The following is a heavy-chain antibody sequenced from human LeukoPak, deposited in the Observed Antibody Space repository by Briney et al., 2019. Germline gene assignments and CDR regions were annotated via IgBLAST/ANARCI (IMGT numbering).Heavy chain of an antibody. CDR2: MSYDEINK. D-gene: IGHD1-26*01. CDR3: ARPVGNSGIDF. CDR1: GFIFSSYA. J-gene: IGHJ4*02. Sequence: PGGSLRLSCAASGFIFSSYAIHWVRQAPGKGLEWVAVMSYDEINKYYADSVKGRFTISRDNSKNTLYLQMNSLRAEDTATYYCARPVGNSGIDFWGQGTLVTVSS. V-gene: IGHV3-30*01.